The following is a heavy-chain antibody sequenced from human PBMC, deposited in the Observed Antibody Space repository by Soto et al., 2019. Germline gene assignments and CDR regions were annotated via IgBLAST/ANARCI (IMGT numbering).Heavy chain of an antibody. CDR2: ISGSGGST. CDR3: AKDQDYDFWEDAFDI. CDR1: GFPFSSYA. D-gene: IGHD3-3*01. V-gene: IGHV3-23*01. Sequence: GGSLRLSCAASGFPFSSYAMSWVRQAPGKGLEWVSAISGSGGSTYYADSVKGRFTISRDNSKNTLYLQMNSLRAEDTAVYYCAKDQDYDFWEDAFDIWGQGTMVTVSS. J-gene: IGHJ3*02.